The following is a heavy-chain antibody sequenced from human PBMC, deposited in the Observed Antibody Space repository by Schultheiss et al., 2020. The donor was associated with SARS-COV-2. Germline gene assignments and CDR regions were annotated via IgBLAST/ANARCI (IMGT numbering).Heavy chain of an antibody. CDR2: IYHSGST. J-gene: IGHJ5*02. V-gene: IGHV4-39*01. Sequence: SETLSLTCTVSGGSISSSSYYWGWIRQPPGKGLEWIGYIYHSGSTYYNPSLKSRVTISVDTSKNQFSLKLSSVTAADTAVYYCARHGSAAIRQGWFDPWGQGTLVTVSS. CDR1: GGSISSSSYY. CDR3: ARHGSAAIRQGWFDP. D-gene: IGHD2-2*01.